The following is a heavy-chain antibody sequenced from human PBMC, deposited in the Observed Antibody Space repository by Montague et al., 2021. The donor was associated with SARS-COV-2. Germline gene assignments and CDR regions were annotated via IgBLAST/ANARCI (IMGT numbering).Heavy chain of an antibody. CDR3: ARRVIGTKVHYYYCGMDV. D-gene: IGHD1-20*01. J-gene: IGHJ6*02. V-gene: IGHV4-39*01. CDR2: IYYSGST. CDR1: GGSISSSSYY. Sequence: SEALSLTCTVSGGSISSSSYYWGWIRQPPGKGLEWIGSIYYSGSTYYNPSLKSRVTISVDTSKNQSSLKLSSVTAADTAVYYCARRVIGTKVHYYYCGMDVWGQGTTVTVSS.